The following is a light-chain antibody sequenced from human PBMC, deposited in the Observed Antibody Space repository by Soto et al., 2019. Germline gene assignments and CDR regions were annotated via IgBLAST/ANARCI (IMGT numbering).Light chain of an antibody. J-gene: IGKJ1*01. CDR2: GAS. V-gene: IGKV3-20*01. CDR3: QQYHTSPLT. Sequence: ALTQSPGTLSSSPVERATLSCRASQSVSSSYIAWYQQKRGQAPRRLIYGASIRATGIPDRFSGSGSGTDFTLTISRLEPEDFALYYCQQYHTSPLTFGQGTKVDNK. CDR1: QSVSSSY.